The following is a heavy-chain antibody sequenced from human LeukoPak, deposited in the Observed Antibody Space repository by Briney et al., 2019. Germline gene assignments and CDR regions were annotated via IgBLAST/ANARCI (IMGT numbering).Heavy chain of an antibody. D-gene: IGHD6-13*01. J-gene: IGHJ4*02. CDR3: ARELSSSSSYYFDY. CDR2: ISYDGSNK. CDR1: GFTFGSYA. V-gene: IGHV3-30*04. Sequence: GGSLILSCAASGFTFGSYAMHWVRQAPGKGLEWVAVISYDGSNKYYADSVKGRFTISRDNSKNTLYLQMNSLRAEDTAVYYCARELSSSSSYYFDYWGQGTLVTVSS.